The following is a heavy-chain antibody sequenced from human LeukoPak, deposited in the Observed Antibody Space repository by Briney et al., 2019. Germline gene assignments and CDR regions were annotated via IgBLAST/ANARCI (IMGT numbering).Heavy chain of an antibody. V-gene: IGHV4-61*02. Sequence: SETLSLTCTVSGGSISSGSYYWRWIRQPAGKGLEWIGRIYTSGSTNYNPSLKSRVTISVDTSKNQFSLKLSSVTAADTAVYYCARERGHYYYGSGSYRDWFDPWGQGTLVTVSS. CDR3: ARERGHYYYGSGSYRDWFDP. D-gene: IGHD3-10*01. CDR2: IYTSGST. J-gene: IGHJ5*02. CDR1: GGSISSGSYY.